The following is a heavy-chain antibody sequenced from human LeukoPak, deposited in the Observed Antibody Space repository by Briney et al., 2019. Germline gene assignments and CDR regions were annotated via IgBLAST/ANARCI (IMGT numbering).Heavy chain of an antibody. CDR1: GFTFSSYA. CDR2: ISGSGGST. CDR3: AKEGGPVATISWSIPFDY. Sequence: PGGSLRLSCAASGFTFSSYAMSWVRQAPGKGREGVSAISGSGGSTYYADSVKGRFTISRDNSKNTLYLKMNSLRAEDTAVYYCAKEGGPVATISWSIPFDYWGQGTLVTVSS. V-gene: IGHV3-23*01. J-gene: IGHJ4*02. D-gene: IGHD5-12*01.